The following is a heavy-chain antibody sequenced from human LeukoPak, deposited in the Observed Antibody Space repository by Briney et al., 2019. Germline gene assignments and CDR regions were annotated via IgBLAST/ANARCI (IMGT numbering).Heavy chain of an antibody. CDR2: IYYSGST. CDR3: ARPRWESSGSYDY. CDR1: GGSISSGDYY. J-gene: IGHJ4*02. V-gene: IGHV4-30-4*01. D-gene: IGHD1-26*01. Sequence: SETLSLTCTVSGGSISSGDYYWSWIRQPPGTGLEWIGYIYYSGSTYYNPSLKSRVTISVDTSKNQFSLKLSSVTAADTAVYYCARPRWESSGSYDYWGQGTLVTVSS.